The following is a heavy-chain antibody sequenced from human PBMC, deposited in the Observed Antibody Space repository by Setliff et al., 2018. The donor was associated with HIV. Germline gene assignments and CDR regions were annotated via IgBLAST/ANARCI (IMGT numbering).Heavy chain of an antibody. J-gene: IGHJ4*02. Sequence: GASVKVSCKASGYTFTSYGISWVRQAPGQGLEWMGWISAYNCDTNYAQKLQGRVTMTTDTSTSTAYMVLRSLRSDDTAVYYCARDNKVAPLDFWGQGTLVTVSS. CDR1: GYTFTSYG. CDR3: ARDNKVAPLDF. D-gene: IGHD5-12*01. V-gene: IGHV1-18*01. CDR2: ISAYNCDT.